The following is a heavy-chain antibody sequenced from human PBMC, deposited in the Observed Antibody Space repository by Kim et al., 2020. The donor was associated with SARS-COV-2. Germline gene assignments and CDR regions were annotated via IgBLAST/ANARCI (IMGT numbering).Heavy chain of an antibody. V-gene: IGHV1-3*01. CDR2: INAGNGNT. Sequence: ASVKVSCKASGYTFTSYAMHWVRQAPGQRLEWMGWINAGNGNTKYSQKFQGRVTITRDTSASTAYMELSSLSSEDTAVYYCARDRLGYCSGGSCYGGGMDVWGQGTTVTVSS. CDR3: ARDRLGYCSGGSCYGGGMDV. D-gene: IGHD2-15*01. CDR1: GYTFTSYA. J-gene: IGHJ6*02.